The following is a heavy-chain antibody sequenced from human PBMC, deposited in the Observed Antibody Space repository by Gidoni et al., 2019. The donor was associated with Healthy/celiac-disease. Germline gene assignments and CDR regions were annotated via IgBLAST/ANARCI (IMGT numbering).Heavy chain of an antibody. Sequence: QVQLVQSGAEVKKPGASVKVSCKASGYTFTSYGISWVRQAPGQGLEWMGWISAYNVNTNYALKLQGRVTMTTYTSTRTAYIELRILGSDDTAVYYFSRYLVWGRVPAAIRDNFSNWFYPWGQGTLVTVSS. V-gene: IGHV1-18*01. CDR1: GYTFTSYG. J-gene: IGHJ5*02. D-gene: IGHD2-2*02. CDR2: ISAYNVNT. CDR3: SRYLVWGRVPAAIRDNFSNWFYP.